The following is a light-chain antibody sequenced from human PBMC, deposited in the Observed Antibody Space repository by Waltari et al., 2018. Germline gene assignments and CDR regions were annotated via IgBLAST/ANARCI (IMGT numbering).Light chain of an antibody. CDR3: GANHGSGSNFVWV. J-gene: IGLJ1*01. V-gene: IGLV9-49*01. Sequence: QPVLTQPPSASASLRASVPLTCTLRSGYSTSNVDWYQQRPGTGPRLVVRVGTGGIWGSKGDGLPGLCFVLGSGLNQYLTIKNNQGEDEGDYHCGANHGSGSNFVWVFGTGAKVTVL. CDR2: VGTGGIWG. CDR1: SGYSTSN.